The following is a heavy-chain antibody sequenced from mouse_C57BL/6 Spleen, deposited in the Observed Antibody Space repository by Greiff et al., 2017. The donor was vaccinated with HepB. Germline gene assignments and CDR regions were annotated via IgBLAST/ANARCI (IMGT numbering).Heavy chain of an antibody. D-gene: IGHD2-4*01. J-gene: IGHJ2*01. CDR1: GYTFTSYW. Sequence: QVQLQHPGAELVKPGASVKLSCKASGYTFTSYWMHWVKQRPGRGLEWIGRIDPNSGGTKYNEKFKSKATLTVDKPSSTAYMQLSSLTSEDSAVYYCARRGIYYDYPYYFDYWGQGTTLTVSS. V-gene: IGHV1-72*01. CDR2: IDPNSGGT. CDR3: ARRGIYYDYPYYFDY.